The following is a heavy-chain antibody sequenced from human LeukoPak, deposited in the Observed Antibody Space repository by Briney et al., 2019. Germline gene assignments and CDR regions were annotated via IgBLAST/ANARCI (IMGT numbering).Heavy chain of an antibody. CDR1: GFTFSRHW. Sequence: GGSLRLSCAASGFTFSRHWMSWVRQAPGKGLEWVASINQGATAKNYVDSAQGRFIISRDNAKNSLSLQMNSLRAEDTAMYYCARLLGESTIYDLWGQEPWSPSPQ. V-gene: IGHV3-7*01. CDR3: ARLLGESTIYDL. D-gene: IGHD3-16*01. CDR2: INQGATAK. J-gene: IGHJ5*02.